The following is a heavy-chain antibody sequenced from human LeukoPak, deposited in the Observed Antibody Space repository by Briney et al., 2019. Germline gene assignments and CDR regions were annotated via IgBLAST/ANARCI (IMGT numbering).Heavy chain of an antibody. CDR1: GGSFSGYY. CDR3: ARGSKGRRYDFWSGYVPSDNWFDP. J-gene: IGHJ5*02. Sequence: PSETLSLTCAVYGGSFSGYYWSWIRQPPGKGLEWIGEINHSGSTNYNPSLKSRVTISVDTSKNQFSLKLGSVTAADTAVYYCARGSKGRRYDFWSGYVPSDNWFDPWGQGTLVTVSS. CDR2: INHSGST. D-gene: IGHD3-3*01. V-gene: IGHV4-34*01.